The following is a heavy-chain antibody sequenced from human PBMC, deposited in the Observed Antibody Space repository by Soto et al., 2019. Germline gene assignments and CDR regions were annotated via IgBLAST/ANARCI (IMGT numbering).Heavy chain of an antibody. J-gene: IGHJ6*02. Sequence: RRLSCAASGFTFSNAWMSWVRQAPGKGLEWVGRIKSKTDGGTTDYAAPVKGRFTISRDDSKNTLYLQMNSLKTEDTAVYYCTTDGGNSASYYYYYGMDVWGQGTTVTVSS. CDR2: IKSKTDGGTT. CDR1: GFTFSNAW. D-gene: IGHD2-21*02. V-gene: IGHV3-15*01. CDR3: TTDGGNSASYYYYYGMDV.